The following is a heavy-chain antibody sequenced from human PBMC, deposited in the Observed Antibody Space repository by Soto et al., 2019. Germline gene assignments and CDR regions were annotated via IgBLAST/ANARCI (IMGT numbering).Heavy chain of an antibody. CDR2: IGAYNGNT. J-gene: IGHJ5*02. D-gene: IGHD6-19*01. CDR3: ARDILKGIAVAKFNWFDP. CDR1: GYTFTSYG. V-gene: IGHV1-18*01. Sequence: QVQLVQSGAEVKKPGASVKVSCKASGYTFTSYGISWVRQAPGQGLEWMGWIGAYNGNTNYAQKLQGRVTMTTDTSTSTAYMELSSLRSDDTAVYYCARDILKGIAVAKFNWFDPWGQGTLVTVSS.